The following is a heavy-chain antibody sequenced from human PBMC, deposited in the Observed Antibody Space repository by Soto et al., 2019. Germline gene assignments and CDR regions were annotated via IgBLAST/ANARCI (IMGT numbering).Heavy chain of an antibody. CDR3: AKQAGVLATDWFHP. V-gene: IGHV3-23*01. Sequence: RRLSCAVSGFTFSSYAMSWVRQAPGKGLEWVSGISGSGGSTYYADAVKGRFTISRDNSKNTLYLQMNSLRAEDTAVYYCAKQAGVLATDWFHPWGQGTLVTVSS. D-gene: IGHD2-8*02. CDR2: ISGSGGST. CDR1: GFTFSSYA. J-gene: IGHJ5*02.